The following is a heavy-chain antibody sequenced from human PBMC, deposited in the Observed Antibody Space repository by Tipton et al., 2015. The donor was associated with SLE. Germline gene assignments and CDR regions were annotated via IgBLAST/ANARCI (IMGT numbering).Heavy chain of an antibody. J-gene: IGHJ5*02. CDR1: GITFSRYW. CDR2: INQDGSEK. V-gene: IGHV3-7*01. D-gene: IGHD3-22*01. CDR3: ARDTPSAYTSGPLTA. Sequence: SLRLSCAASGITFSRYWMSWARQAPGKGLEWVANINQDGSEKYYVDSVKGRLTISRDNANSSLNLQMNSLRVEDTALYYCARDTPSAYTSGPLTAWGQGTLVTVSS.